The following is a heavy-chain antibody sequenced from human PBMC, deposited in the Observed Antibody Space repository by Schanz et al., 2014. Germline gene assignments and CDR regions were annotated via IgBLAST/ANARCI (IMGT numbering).Heavy chain of an antibody. Sequence: QVQLVESGGGVVQPGRSLRLSCAASGFTFSSYGMHWVRQAPGKGLEWVAVIWYDGSNKYYADSVKGRFTIFRDNSKNTLYLQMNSLRAEDTAVYYCAKGPLFGVTTFFDYWGQGTLVTVSS. CDR3: AKGPLFGVTTFFDY. CDR1: GFTFSSYG. V-gene: IGHV3-33*06. CDR2: IWYDGSNK. J-gene: IGHJ4*02. D-gene: IGHD3-3*01.